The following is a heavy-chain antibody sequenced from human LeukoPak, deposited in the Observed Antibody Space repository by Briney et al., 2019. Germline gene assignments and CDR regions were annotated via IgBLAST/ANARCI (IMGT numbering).Heavy chain of an antibody. V-gene: IGHV4-59*08. D-gene: IGHD3-10*01. J-gene: IGHJ4*02. Sequence: SETLSLTCTVSGGSISSHYWSWIRQPPGKGLEWIGYIYYSGSTNYNPSLKSRVTISVDTSKNQFSLKLSSVTAADTAVYYCARLAMVRSVSSYWGQGTLVTVSS. CDR2: IYYSGST. CDR3: ARLAMVRSVSSY. CDR1: GGSISSHY.